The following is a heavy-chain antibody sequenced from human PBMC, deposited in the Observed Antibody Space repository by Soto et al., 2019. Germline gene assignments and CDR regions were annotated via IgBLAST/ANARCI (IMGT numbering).Heavy chain of an antibody. D-gene: IGHD2-21*01. CDR2: ITYEGSQI. Sequence: QVQLVESGGGVVQPGRSLRLSCAASGFTFPRFGMPWVRQAPGKGLEWVALITYEGSQIYYADAVKGRFTISRDNGDNTLSLQMDNLRTDDTATYFCAKGRGEMNWANYYGLDVWGQGTTVTVSS. CDR1: GFTFPRFG. CDR3: AKGRGEMNWANYYGLDV. V-gene: IGHV3-30*18. J-gene: IGHJ6*02.